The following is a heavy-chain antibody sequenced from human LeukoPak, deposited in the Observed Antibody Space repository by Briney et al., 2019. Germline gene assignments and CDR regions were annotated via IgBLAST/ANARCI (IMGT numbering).Heavy chain of an antibody. D-gene: IGHD2-15*01. Sequence: GGSLRLSCAASGFTFSTYGMTWVRQAPGKGLEWVSAISGSGGSTYYADSVKGRFTISRDNSKNTLYLQMNSLRAGDTAVYYCAKDPGRSGNDYWGQGTLVTVSS. J-gene: IGHJ4*02. CDR3: AKDPGRSGNDY. CDR2: ISGSGGST. V-gene: IGHV3-23*01. CDR1: GFTFSTYG.